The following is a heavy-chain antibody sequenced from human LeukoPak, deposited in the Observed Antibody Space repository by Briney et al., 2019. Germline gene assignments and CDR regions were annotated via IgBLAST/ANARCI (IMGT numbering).Heavy chain of an antibody. CDR3: ARPTNIWSAFHF. V-gene: IGHV1-2*02. CDR1: GYTFTAYP. J-gene: IGHJ4*02. CDR2: INPNTGST. Sequence: ASVKVSCEASGYTFTAYPMHWVRQAPGQGLEWMGWINPNTGSTNYAQKFQGRVTMTRDTSISTAYMELSSLRSDDTALYYCARPTNIWSAFHFWGQGTLVTVSS. D-gene: IGHD2-2*01.